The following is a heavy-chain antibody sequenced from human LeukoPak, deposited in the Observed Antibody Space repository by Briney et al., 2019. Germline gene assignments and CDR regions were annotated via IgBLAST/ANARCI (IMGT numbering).Heavy chain of an antibody. Sequence: ASVKVSCKASGYTFTVYYMHCVRQAPGQGPEWIGWINPNSGGTNYAQKFQGRVTMSRDTSISTAYMELSRLRSDDTAVYYCARGQQWLAYFQHWGQGTLVTVSS. CDR1: GYTFTVYY. J-gene: IGHJ1*01. D-gene: IGHD6-19*01. CDR3: ARGQQWLAYFQH. V-gene: IGHV1-2*02. CDR2: INPNSGGT.